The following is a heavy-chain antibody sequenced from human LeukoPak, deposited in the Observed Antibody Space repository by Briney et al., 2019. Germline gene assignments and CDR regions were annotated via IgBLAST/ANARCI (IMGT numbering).Heavy chain of an antibody. CDR2: IKQDGNEK. D-gene: IGHD6-6*01. J-gene: IGHJ4*02. CDR3: AREDSSSTAVTVFDY. Sequence: GGSLRLSCAASGFTFSSYWMSWVRQAPGKGLEWVANIKQDGNEKYYVDSVKGLFIISRDNAKNSLYLQMNSLRAEDTAVYYCAREDSSSTAVTVFDYWGQGTLVTVSS. V-gene: IGHV3-7*01. CDR1: GFTFSSYW.